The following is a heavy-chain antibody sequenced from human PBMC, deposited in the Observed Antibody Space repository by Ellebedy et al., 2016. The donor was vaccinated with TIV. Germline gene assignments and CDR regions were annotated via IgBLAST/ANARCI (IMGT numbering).Heavy chain of an antibody. J-gene: IGHJ4*02. V-gene: IGHV4-34*01. Sequence: SETLSLXXAVYGGSFSGYYWSWIRQLPGKGLEWIGEVNHSGSANYNPSLKSRVAVSADTSKNQFSLKLTSVTAADTAVYYCARGYGSGIPEVYWGQGTLVTVSS. CDR2: VNHSGSA. CDR3: ARGYGSGIPEVY. D-gene: IGHD3-10*01. CDR1: GGSFSGYY.